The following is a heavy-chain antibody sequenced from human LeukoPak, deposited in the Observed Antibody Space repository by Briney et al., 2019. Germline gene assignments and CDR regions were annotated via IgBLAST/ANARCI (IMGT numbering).Heavy chain of an antibody. J-gene: IGHJ4*02. CDR2: IYYSGST. D-gene: IGHD6-19*01. Sequence: SETLSLTCTVSGGSVSSGSYYWSWIRQPPGKGLEWIGYIYYSGSTNYNPSLKSRVTISVDTSKNQFSLKLSSVTAADTAVYYCARTKYSSGWYVGDYWGQGTLVTVSS. CDR1: GGSVSSGSYY. V-gene: IGHV4-61*01. CDR3: ARTKYSSGWYVGDY.